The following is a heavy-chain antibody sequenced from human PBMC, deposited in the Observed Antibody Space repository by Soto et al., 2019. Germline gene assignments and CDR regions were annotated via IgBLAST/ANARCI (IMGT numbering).Heavy chain of an antibody. D-gene: IGHD2-15*01. V-gene: IGHV3-30-3*01. Sequence: QVQLVESGGGVVQPGRSLRLSCAASGFTFSSYAMHWVRQAPGKGLEWVAVISYDGSNKYYADSVKGRFTISRDNSKNTLYLQMNSLRAEDTAVYYCARDGYCSGGSCFYYGMDVWGQGTTVTVSS. J-gene: IGHJ6*02. CDR3: ARDGYCSGGSCFYYGMDV. CDR2: ISYDGSNK. CDR1: GFTFSSYA.